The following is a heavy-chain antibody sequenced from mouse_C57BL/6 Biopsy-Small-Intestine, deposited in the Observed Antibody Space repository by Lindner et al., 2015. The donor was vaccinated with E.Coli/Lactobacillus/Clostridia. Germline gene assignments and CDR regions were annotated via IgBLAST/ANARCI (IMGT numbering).Heavy chain of an antibody. CDR1: GYTFTNYG. D-gene: IGHD2-2*01. CDR2: IYIGNGYT. J-gene: IGHJ3*01. CDR3: ASPYGYD. Sequence: VQLQESGAELVRPGSSVKMSCKTSGYTFTNYGINWVRQRPGQGLEWIGYIYIGNGYTEYSEKFKGKATLTSDTSSSTAYIQLSSLTSEDSAIYFCASPYGYDWGPGTLVTVSA. V-gene: IGHV1-58*01.